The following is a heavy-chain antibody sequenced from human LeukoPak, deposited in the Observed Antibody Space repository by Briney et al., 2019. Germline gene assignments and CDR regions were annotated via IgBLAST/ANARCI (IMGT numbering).Heavy chain of an antibody. CDR2: IWLDGSAT. D-gene: IGHD1-14*01. J-gene: IGHJ4*02. CDR1: GFTVDSNY. V-gene: IGHV3-33*08. CDR3: ARDLNREDFDY. Sequence: GGSLRLSCAASGFTVDSNYLSWVRQAPGKGLEWVAIIWLDGSATYYGDSVKGRFTVSRDNSNNTLYLQMNSLRVEDTAVYYCARDLNREDFDYWGQGTLVAVSS.